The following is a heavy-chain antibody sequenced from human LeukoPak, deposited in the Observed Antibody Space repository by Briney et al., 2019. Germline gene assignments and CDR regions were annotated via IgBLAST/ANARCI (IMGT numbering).Heavy chain of an antibody. CDR3: AKDVNVGGGYFDY. V-gene: IGHV3-30*02. CDR1: GFTFRNYG. D-gene: IGHD3-10*01. Sequence: PGGSLRLSCAASGFTFRNYGMHWVRLAPGKGLEWVAFIRDNGSIKYCVDSVKGRFTVSRDNSKNTLYLPMNSLRAEDTAVYYCAKDVNVGGGYFDYWGQGTLVTVSS. J-gene: IGHJ4*02. CDR2: IRDNGSIK.